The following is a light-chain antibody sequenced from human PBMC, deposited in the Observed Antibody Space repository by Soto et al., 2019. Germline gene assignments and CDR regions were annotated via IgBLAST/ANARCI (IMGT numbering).Light chain of an antibody. CDR1: QSVSDN. V-gene: IGKV3-15*01. J-gene: IGKJ5*01. CDR2: GES. Sequence: ELVMTQSPATLSLSPGESASLSCRASQSVSDNLAWYQQNTGQAPRILIYGESTRATGIPDRLSGSGSGTECTLTISRLQSEDFAVYYCQQYNNWPRTCGQGTRLEIK. CDR3: QQYNNWPRT.